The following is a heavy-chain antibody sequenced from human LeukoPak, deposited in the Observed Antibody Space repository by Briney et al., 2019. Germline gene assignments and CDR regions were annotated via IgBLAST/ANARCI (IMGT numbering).Heavy chain of an antibody. CDR2: INTNTGNP. J-gene: IGHJ6*02. D-gene: IGHD1-14*01. CDR3: ARNPDDYYYYGMDV. V-gene: IGHV7-4-1*02. Sequence: ASVKVSCKASGYTFTSYAMNWVRQAPGQGLEWMGWINTNTGNPTYAQGFTGRFVFSLDTSVSTAYLQISSLKAEDTAVYYCARNPDDYYYYGMDVWGQGTTVTVSS. CDR1: GYTFTSYA.